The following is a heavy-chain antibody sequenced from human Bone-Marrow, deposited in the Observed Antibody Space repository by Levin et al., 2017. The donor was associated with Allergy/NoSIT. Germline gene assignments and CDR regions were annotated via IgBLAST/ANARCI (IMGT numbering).Heavy chain of an antibody. D-gene: IGHD7-27*01. Sequence: PGGSLRLSCEASGFTFITYWMTWVRQAPGKGLEWVATINQDGRGNYYVDSVQGRFTISRDNAKNSLYLQMNILGAEDMAVYYCARENWGFFDYWGHGTLVTVSS. CDR3: ARENWGFFDY. V-gene: IGHV3-7*01. J-gene: IGHJ4*01. CDR1: GFTFITYW. CDR2: INQDGRGN.